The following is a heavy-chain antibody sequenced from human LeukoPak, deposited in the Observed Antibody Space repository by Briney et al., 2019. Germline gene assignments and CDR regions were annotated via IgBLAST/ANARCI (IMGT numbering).Heavy chain of an antibody. D-gene: IGHD2-15*01. CDR2: IYTSGST. V-gene: IGHV4-4*07. CDR3: ARDAAYFDY. CDR1: GGSFSGYY. Sequence: SETLSLTCAVYGGSFSGYYWSWIRQPAGKGLEWIGRIYTSGSTNYNPSLKSRVTISVDTSKNQFSLKLSSVTAADTAVYYCARDAAYFDYWGQGTLVTVSS. J-gene: IGHJ4*02.